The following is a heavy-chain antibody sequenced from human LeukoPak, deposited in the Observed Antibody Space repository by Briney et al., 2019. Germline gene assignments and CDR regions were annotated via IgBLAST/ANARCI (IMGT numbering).Heavy chain of an antibody. J-gene: IGHJ4*02. CDR2: IYHSGST. CDR1: GYSISSGYY. V-gene: IGHV4-38-2*02. CDR3: MGEYSYGRIDY. D-gene: IGHD5-18*01. Sequence: SETLSLTCSVSGYSISSGYYWGWTRQPPGKGLEWIGTIYHSGSTYYKPSLKSRVTISVDTSKNQFSLKLSSVTAADTAVYYCMGEYSYGRIDYWAQGTLVTVSS.